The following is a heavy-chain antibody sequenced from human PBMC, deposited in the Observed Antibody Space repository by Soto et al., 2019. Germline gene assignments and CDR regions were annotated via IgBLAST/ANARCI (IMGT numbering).Heavy chain of an antibody. J-gene: IGHJ5*02. CDR2: ISYDGSNK. CDR1: GFTFSSYG. Sequence: GGSLRLSCAASGFTFSSYGMHWVRQAPGKGLEWVAVISYDGSNKYYADSVKGRFTISRDNAKSTLFLQMNSLRAEDTAVYYCVRVATGSYDWFDPWGQGTLVTVSS. D-gene: IGHD1-26*01. CDR3: VRVATGSYDWFDP. V-gene: IGHV3-30*03.